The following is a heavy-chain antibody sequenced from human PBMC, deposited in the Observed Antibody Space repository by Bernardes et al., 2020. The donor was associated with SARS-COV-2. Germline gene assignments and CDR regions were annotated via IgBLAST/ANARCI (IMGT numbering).Heavy chain of an antibody. Sequence: GGSLRLSCAASGFTFRNYYMNWVRQTPGKGLVWVSRISGDGRTTTYADSVKGRFTISRDNARNTLYLQMNSLRDEDTAVYYCVRGPSDGHGRFEYWGQGTLGTVSS. CDR1: GFTFRNYY. V-gene: IGHV3-74*01. J-gene: IGHJ4*02. CDR3: VRGPSDGHGRFEY. CDR2: ISGDGRTT.